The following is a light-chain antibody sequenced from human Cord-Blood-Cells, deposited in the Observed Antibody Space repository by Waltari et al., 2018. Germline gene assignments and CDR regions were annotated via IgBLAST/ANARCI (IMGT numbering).Light chain of an antibody. CDR3: QKYSSSPRA. CDR1: QGISNY. CDR2: AAS. Sequence: SDMTQSPSPVSASIGNRDPITCRATQGISNYLAWYQQKPGKVPKLLIYAASTLQAGVPSRFSGSGSGTDFTLTISSLQPEDVAAYYCQKYSSSPRAFGQGTKVEIK. V-gene: IGKV1-27*01. J-gene: IGKJ1*01.